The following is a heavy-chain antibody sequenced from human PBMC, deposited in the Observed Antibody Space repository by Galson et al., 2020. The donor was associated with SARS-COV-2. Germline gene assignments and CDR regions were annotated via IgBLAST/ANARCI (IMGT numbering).Heavy chain of an antibody. D-gene: IGHD3-22*01. CDR1: GYTFTSYD. Sequence: ASVKVSCKASGYTFTSYDINWVRQATGQGLEWMGWMNPNSGNTGYAQKFQGRVTMTRNTSISTAYMELSSLRSEDTAVYYCARGDHTLRDKYYYDSSGYYWGQGTLVTVSS. CDR2: MNPNSGNT. J-gene: IGHJ4*02. CDR3: ARGDHTLRDKYYYDSSGYY. V-gene: IGHV1-8*01.